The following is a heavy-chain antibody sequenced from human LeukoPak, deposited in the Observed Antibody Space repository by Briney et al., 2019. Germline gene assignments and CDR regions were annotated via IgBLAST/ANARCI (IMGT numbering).Heavy chain of an antibody. V-gene: IGHV1-2*02. CDR1: GYTFTGYY. D-gene: IGHD5-24*01. CDR3: ARGRGGDGYSQDAFDI. CDR2: INPNSGGT. Sequence: GASVKVSCKASGYTFTGYYMHWVRQAPRQGLEWMGWINPNSGGTSYAQKFQGRVTMTRDTSISTAYMELSGLRSDDTAVYYCARGRGGDGYSQDAFDIWGQGTMVTVSS. J-gene: IGHJ3*02.